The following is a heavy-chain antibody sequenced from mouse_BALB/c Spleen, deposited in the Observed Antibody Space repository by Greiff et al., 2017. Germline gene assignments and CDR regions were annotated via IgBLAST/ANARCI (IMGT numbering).Heavy chain of an antibody. Sequence: EVQVVESGGGLVKPGGSLKLSCAASGFTFSDYYMYWVRQTPEKRLEWVATISDGGSYTYYPDSVKGRFTISRDNAKNNLYLQMSSLKSEDTAMYYCAREKYGNSVYAMDYWGQGTSVTVSS. J-gene: IGHJ4*01. CDR3: AREKYGNSVYAMDY. V-gene: IGHV5-4*02. D-gene: IGHD2-10*02. CDR1: GFTFSDYY. CDR2: ISDGGSYT.